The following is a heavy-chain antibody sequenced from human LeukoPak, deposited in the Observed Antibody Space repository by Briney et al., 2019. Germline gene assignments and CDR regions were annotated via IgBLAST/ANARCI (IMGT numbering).Heavy chain of an antibody. Sequence: GGSLRLSCAASGFTFSSYAMHWVRQAPGKGLEWVAFIRYDGSNKYYADSVKGRFTISRDNSKNTLYLQMNSLRAEDTAVYYCAKDGFLEWLLPHYYYYYMDVWGKGTTVTVSS. CDR1: GFTFSSYA. CDR2: IRYDGSNK. D-gene: IGHD3-3*01. J-gene: IGHJ6*03. CDR3: AKDGFLEWLLPHYYYYYMDV. V-gene: IGHV3-30*02.